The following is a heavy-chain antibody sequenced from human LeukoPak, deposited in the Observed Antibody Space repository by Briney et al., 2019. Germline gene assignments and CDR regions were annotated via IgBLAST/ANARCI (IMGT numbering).Heavy chain of an antibody. CDR2: INAGNGNT. Sequence: ASVKVSCKASGYTFTSYAMHWVRQAPGQRLEWMGWINAGNGNTKYSQEFQGRVTITRDTSASTAYMELSSLRSEDMAVYYCARDSSGYSGWFDPWGQGTLVTVSS. CDR1: GYTFTSYA. D-gene: IGHD3-22*01. J-gene: IGHJ5*02. V-gene: IGHV1-3*03. CDR3: ARDSSGYSGWFDP.